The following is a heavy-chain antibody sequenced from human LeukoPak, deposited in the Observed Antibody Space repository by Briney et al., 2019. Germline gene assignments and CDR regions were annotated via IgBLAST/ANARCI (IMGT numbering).Heavy chain of an antibody. J-gene: IGHJ4*02. CDR3: AKEVSRVTTFYFDY. CDR2: ISGSGAGT. Sequence: PGGSLRLSCAASGFTFSSYSTNWVRQAPGKGLEWVSAISGSGAGTYYADSVKGRFTISRDNSKNTLYLQMNSLRAEDTAVYYCAKEVSRVTTFYFDYWGQGTLVTVSS. CDR1: GFTFSSYS. V-gene: IGHV3-23*01. D-gene: IGHD4-17*01.